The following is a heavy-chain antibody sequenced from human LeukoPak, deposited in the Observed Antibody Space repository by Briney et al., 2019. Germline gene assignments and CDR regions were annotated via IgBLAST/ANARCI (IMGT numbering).Heavy chain of an antibody. D-gene: IGHD3-22*01. Sequence: PGGSLRLSCAASGFTFSGYAMSWVRQAPGKGLEWVSDISGSGGSTYYADSVKGRFTISRDNSKTTLYLQMNSLSAEDTAVYYCAKDRYYDTSGLNYFDYWGQGTLVTVSS. J-gene: IGHJ4*02. CDR3: AKDRYYDTSGLNYFDY. CDR1: GFTFSGYA. CDR2: ISGSGGST. V-gene: IGHV3-23*01.